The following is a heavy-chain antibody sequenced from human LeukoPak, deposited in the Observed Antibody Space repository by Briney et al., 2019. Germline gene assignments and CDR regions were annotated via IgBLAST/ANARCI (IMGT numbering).Heavy chain of an antibody. Sequence: ASVKVSCKASGYTFTGYYMHWVRQAPGQGLEWMGWFNPNSGGTDYAQKFQGRVTMTRDTSISTAYMELSRLRSDDTAVYYCARDYGDYVPGGFDPWGQGTLVTVSS. CDR1: GYTFTGYY. D-gene: IGHD4-17*01. CDR2: FNPNSGGT. CDR3: ARDYGDYVPGGFDP. J-gene: IGHJ5*02. V-gene: IGHV1-2*02.